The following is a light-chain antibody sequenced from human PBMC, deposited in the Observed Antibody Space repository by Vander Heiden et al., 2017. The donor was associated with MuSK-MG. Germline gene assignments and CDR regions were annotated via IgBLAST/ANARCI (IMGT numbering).Light chain of an antibody. CDR1: QSILYSSTNKNY. CDR2: WAS. V-gene: IGKV4-1*01. J-gene: IGKJ1*01. CDR3: LQYYGTPRT. Sequence: DIVMTQSPDSLAVSLGERATINCKSSQSILYSSTNKNYLAWYQQKAGQPPKLLIYWASTRESGVPDRFSGSGSGTDFTLTISSLQAEDVAVYYCLQYYGTPRTFGQGTKVEVK.